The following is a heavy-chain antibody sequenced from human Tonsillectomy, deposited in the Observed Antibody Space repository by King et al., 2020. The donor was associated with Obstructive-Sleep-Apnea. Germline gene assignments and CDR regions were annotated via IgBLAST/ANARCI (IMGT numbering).Heavy chain of an antibody. Sequence: LQLQESGPGLVKPSETLSLTCTVSGGSISSSSYYWGWIRQPPGKGLEWIGSIYYSGRTYYNPSLKSRVTILVDTSKNQFSLKLSSVTAADTAVYYCAGEGAAATNWFDPWGQGTLVTVCS. CDR2: IYYSGRT. CDR1: GGSISSSSYY. J-gene: IGHJ5*02. CDR3: AGEGAAATNWFDP. V-gene: IGHV4-39*07. D-gene: IGHD2-15*01.